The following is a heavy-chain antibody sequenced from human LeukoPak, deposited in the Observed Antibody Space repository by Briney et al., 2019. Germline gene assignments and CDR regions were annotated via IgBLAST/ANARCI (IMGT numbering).Heavy chain of an antibody. Sequence: PGGSLRLSCAASGFIFSNYAMHWVRQAPGKGLEWVSSISSSSSYIYYADSVKGRFTISRDNARNSLYLQVNSLRAEDTAVYYCARDGQDYYDSSGYLHYWGQGTLVTVSS. V-gene: IGHV3-21*01. J-gene: IGHJ4*02. CDR2: ISSSSSYI. D-gene: IGHD3-22*01. CDR3: ARDGQDYYDSSGYLHY. CDR1: GFIFSNYA.